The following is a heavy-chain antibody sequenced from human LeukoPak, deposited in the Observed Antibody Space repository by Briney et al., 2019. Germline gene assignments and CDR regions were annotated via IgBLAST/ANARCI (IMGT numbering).Heavy chain of an antibody. V-gene: IGHV4-4*07. CDR2: IYTSGST. D-gene: IGHD6-13*01. J-gene: IGHJ4*02. CDR3: ARAGYIRSWYYFDY. CDR1: GGSISSYY. Sequence: SETLSLTCTVSGGSISSYYWSWIRQPAGKGLEWIGRIYTSGSTNYNPSLKSRVTMSVGTSKNQFSLKLSSVTAADTAVYYCARAGYIRSWYYFDYWGQGTLVTVSS.